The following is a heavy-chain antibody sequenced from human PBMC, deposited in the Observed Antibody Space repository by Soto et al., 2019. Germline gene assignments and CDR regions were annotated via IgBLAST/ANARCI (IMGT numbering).Heavy chain of an antibody. Sequence: GGSLRLSCAASGFTFSSYGMHWVRQAPGKGLEWVAVIWYDGSNKYYADSVKGRFTISRDNSKNTLYLQMNSLRAEDTAVYYCARDRLVYAPNWFDPWGQGTLVTVSS. CDR1: GFTFSSYG. D-gene: IGHD2-8*01. J-gene: IGHJ5*02. CDR2: IWYDGSNK. CDR3: ARDRLVYAPNWFDP. V-gene: IGHV3-33*01.